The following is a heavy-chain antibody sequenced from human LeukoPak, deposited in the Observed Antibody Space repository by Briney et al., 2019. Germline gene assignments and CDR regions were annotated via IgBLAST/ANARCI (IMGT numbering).Heavy chain of an antibody. CDR1: GYSFTSYW. CDR2: IYPSDSDT. Sequence: GESLKISCKGSGYSFTSYWIAWVRQMPGKGLEWMGIIYPSDSDTRYSPSFQGQVTISADKSINTAYLQWSSLKASDTAMYYCVRQGGGYGSGSYFLYWGQGTLVTVSS. CDR3: VRQGGGYGSGSYFLY. D-gene: IGHD3-10*01. J-gene: IGHJ4*02. V-gene: IGHV5-51*01.